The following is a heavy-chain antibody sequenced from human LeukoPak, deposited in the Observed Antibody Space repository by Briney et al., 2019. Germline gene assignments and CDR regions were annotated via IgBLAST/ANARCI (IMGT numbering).Heavy chain of an antibody. D-gene: IGHD5-12*01. J-gene: IGHJ3*02. V-gene: IGHV4-30-2*01. CDR1: GGSISSGGYY. CDR2: IYHSGST. CDR3: AGARRGHDASDI. Sequence: PSETLSLTCTVFGGSISSGGYYWSWIRQPPWKGLEWIGYIYHSGSTYYNPSLKSRVTISVDRSKNQFSLKLSSVTAADTAVYYCAGARRGHDASDIWGQGTMVTVSS.